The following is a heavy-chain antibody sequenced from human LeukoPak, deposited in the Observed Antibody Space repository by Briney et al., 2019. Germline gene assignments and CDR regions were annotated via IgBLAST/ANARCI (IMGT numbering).Heavy chain of an antibody. CDR2: ISDSGNT. J-gene: IGHJ6*03. CDR1: GFTLSSYA. D-gene: IGHD1-26*01. Sequence: PGRSLRLSCAASGFTLSSYAMSWVRQAPGKGLEWVSAISDSGNTYHADSVKGRFTISRDSSKNTLFLQMNRLRPEDAAVYYCAKDDSGSYYPYYYYMDVWGKGTTVTISS. V-gene: IGHV3-23*01. CDR3: AKDDSGSYYPYYYYMDV.